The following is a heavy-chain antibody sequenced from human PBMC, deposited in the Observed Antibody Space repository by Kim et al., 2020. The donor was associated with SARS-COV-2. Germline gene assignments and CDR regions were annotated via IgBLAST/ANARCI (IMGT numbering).Heavy chain of an antibody. CDR1: GFTFSNYA. J-gene: IGHJ4*02. V-gene: IGHV3-23*01. CDR3: AEYYYGSSGPSFGN. D-gene: IGHD3-22*01. CDR2: ITSSSRDT. Sequence: GGSLRLSCAASGFTFSNYAMSWVRQAPGKGLEWVSGITSSSRDTYYADSVKGRSTISRDNSKNTLYLQINSLRAEDMAVYYCAEYYYGSSGPSFGNWGQG.